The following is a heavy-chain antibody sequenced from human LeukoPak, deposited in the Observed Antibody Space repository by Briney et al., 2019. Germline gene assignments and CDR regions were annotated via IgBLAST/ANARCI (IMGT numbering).Heavy chain of an antibody. Sequence: GGSLRLSCAVPGFTFSNYAMTWVRQAPGKGLDWVSAVSVSAGSTYYADSVKGRFTISRDNSKNTLYLQMNSLTAEDTAIYYCAKDLLRFDSWGQGTLVTVSS. CDR3: AKDLLRFDS. V-gene: IGHV3-23*01. CDR2: VSVSAGST. CDR1: GFTFSNYA. J-gene: IGHJ5*01.